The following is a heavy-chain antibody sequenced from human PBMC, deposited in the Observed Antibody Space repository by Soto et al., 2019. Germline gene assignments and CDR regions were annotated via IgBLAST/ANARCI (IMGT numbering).Heavy chain of an antibody. J-gene: IGHJ6*02. V-gene: IGHV3-33*01. CDR3: ARRITIFGVARYGMDV. D-gene: IGHD3-3*01. CDR1: GFTFSTYG. Sequence: QVQLVESGGGVVQPGRSLRLSCAASGFTFSTYGMHWVRQAPGKGLEWVADIWYDGSNKYYADSVKGRFTISRDNSKNTLYLQMNSLRAEDTAVYYCARRITIFGVARYGMDVWGQGTTVNVSS. CDR2: IWYDGSNK.